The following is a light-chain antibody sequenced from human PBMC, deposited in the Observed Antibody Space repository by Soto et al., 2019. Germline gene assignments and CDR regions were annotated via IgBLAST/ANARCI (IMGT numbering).Light chain of an antibody. J-gene: IGKJ4*01. CDR1: QDISSH. V-gene: IGKV1-9*01. CDR2: AAS. Sequence: DIRLTQSPSFLSASVGDRVTNTCRASQDISSHLAWYQQKPGKAPKLLIYAASTLQSGVPSGFGGSGSGTEFTLTITSLQPEDFATYYCQQVKTYPLTFGGGTKVEIK. CDR3: QQVKTYPLT.